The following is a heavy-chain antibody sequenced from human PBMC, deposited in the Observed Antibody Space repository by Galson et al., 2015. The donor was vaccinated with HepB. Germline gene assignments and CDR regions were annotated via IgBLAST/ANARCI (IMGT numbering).Heavy chain of an antibody. CDR3: TRHSPDCGTTRCYENYYYYNYGMDV. V-gene: IGHV3-73*01. J-gene: IGHJ6*02. D-gene: IGHD2/OR15-2a*01. CDR2: VRSKANNYAT. Sequence: SLRLSCAASGFTFSGSAIHWVRQASGKGLEWVGRVRSKANNYATAYAASVKGRFTISRDDSKNTAYLQMNSLKTEDTAVYYCTRHSPDCGTTRCYENYYYYNYGMDVWGQGTTVTVSS. CDR1: GFTFSGSA.